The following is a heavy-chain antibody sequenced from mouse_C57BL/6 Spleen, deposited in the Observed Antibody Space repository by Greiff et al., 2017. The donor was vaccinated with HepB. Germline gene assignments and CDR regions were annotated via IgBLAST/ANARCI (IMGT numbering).Heavy chain of an antibody. CDR3: ARSGSNWDFDY. D-gene: IGHD4-1*01. Sequence: QVHVKQSGPELVKPGASVKLSCKASGYTFTSYDINWVKQRPGQGLEWIGWIYPRDGSTKYNEKFKGKATLTVDTSSSTAYMELHSLTSEDSAVYFCARSGSNWDFDYWGQGTTLTVSS. J-gene: IGHJ2*01. CDR1: GYTFTSYD. CDR2: IYPRDGST. V-gene: IGHV1-85*01.